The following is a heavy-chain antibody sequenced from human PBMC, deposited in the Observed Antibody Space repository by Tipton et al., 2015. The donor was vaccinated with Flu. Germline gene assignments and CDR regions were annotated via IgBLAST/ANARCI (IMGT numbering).Heavy chain of an antibody. D-gene: IGHD2-2*01. CDR2: ISSSSSYI. J-gene: IGHJ6*03. Sequence: SLRLSCAASGFTFSSYSMNWVRQAPGKGLEWVSSISSSSSYIYYADSVKGRFTISRDNAKNSLYLQMNSLRAEDTAVYYCARDRLGGSTSYQYYYYYMDVWGKGTTVTVSS. V-gene: IGHV3-21*01. CDR1: GFTFSSYS. CDR3: ARDRLGGSTSYQYYYYYMDV.